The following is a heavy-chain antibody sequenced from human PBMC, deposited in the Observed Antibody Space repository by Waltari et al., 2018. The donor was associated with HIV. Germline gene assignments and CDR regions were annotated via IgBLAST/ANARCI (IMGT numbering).Heavy chain of an antibody. J-gene: IGHJ4*02. CDR1: GFNFYMYV. CDR2: ISRSASAT. V-gene: IGHV3-23*01. CDR3: VTSGYNFVEFGHRLDF. Sequence: EVQFLESGGGLVRPGGFLRHFWLSCGFNFYMYVMTWVRQAPGTWLESVSLISRSASATYDADSVKGRATISIDNSMDMLSLHINSLTVDDAAVYHCVTSGYNFVEFGHRLDFWGRGILVTVS. D-gene: IGHD5-18*01.